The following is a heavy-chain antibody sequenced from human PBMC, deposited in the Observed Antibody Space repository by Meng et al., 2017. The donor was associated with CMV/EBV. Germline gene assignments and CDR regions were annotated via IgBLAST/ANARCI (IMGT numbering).Heavy chain of an antibody. J-gene: IGHJ3*02. V-gene: IGHV1-69*05. Sequence: SVKVSCKASGGTFSSYAISWVRQAPGQGPEWMGGIIPIFGTANYAQKFQGRVTITTDESTSTAYMELSSLRSEDTAVYYCARGYCSSCAFDIWGQGTMVTVSS. CDR3: ARGYCSSCAFDI. CDR1: GGTFSSYA. CDR2: IIPIFGTA. D-gene: IGHD2-2*01.